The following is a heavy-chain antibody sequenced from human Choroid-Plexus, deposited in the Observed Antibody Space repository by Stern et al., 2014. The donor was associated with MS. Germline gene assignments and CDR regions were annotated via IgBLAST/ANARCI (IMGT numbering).Heavy chain of an antibody. V-gene: IGHV3-30*18. D-gene: IGHD2/OR15-2a*01. J-gene: IGHJ5*02. CDR2: VSYDESNK. CDR1: GFTFGSCA. Sequence: VQLVPSGGGVVQPGRPLRLSCVASGFTFGSCAMPWVRQAPGKGLEWVSGVSYDESNKYYADSVKGRFTISRDNSQNTLYMQMSSLRPEDTAVYYCAKDRHYLTYFFDHWGQGSLVTVSS. CDR3: AKDRHYLTYFFDH.